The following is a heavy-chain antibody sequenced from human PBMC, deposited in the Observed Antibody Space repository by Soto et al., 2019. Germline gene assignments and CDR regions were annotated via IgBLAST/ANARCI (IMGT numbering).Heavy chain of an antibody. CDR3: ARVGTGTTYMDV. V-gene: IGHV1-3*01. Sequence: QVQLVQSGAEVKKPGASVKVSCKASGYTFTSYAMHWVRQAPGQSLEWMGWINAGNGNTKYSQKFQGRVTITRDTSASTAYMELSSLRSEDTAVYYCARVGTGTTYMDVWGKGTTVTVSS. CDR1: GYTFTSYA. CDR2: INAGNGNT. J-gene: IGHJ6*03. D-gene: IGHD1-7*01.